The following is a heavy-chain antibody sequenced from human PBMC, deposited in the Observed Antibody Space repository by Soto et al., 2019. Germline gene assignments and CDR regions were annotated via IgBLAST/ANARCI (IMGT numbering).Heavy chain of an antibody. V-gene: IGHV3-74*01. CDR3: ATVGTGSYDGFDP. D-gene: IGHD1-1*01. J-gene: IGHJ5*02. Sequence: EVQLVESGGGLVQPGGSLRLSCAASGFTFRSNWMHWVRPAPGKGLVWVSRINSDGTTTTYADSVRGRFTISRDNAKNNLYLQMNSLRAEDTAVYYCATVGTGSYDGFDPWGQGTLVTVSS. CDR1: GFTFRSNW. CDR2: INSDGTTT.